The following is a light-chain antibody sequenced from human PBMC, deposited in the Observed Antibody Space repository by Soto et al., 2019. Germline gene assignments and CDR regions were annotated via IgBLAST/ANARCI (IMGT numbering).Light chain of an antibody. CDR3: CSYTASDIWV. V-gene: IGLV2-11*01. CDR1: NSDVGGYNF. Sequence: QSALTQPRSVSGSPGQSVTISCTGTNSDVGGYNFVSWYQQLPGKAPKLMISAVSQRPSGVPDRFSGSKSGNTASLTISGLQADDEADYFCCSYTASDIWVFGGETKLTVL. CDR2: AVS. J-gene: IGLJ3*02.